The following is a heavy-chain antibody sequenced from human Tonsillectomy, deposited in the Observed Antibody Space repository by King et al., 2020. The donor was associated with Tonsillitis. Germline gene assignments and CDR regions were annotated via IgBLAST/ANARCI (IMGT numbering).Heavy chain of an antibody. CDR3: AGGTSATFDY. V-gene: IGHV1-69*04. CDR1: GGTFISYA. Sequence: QLVQSGAEVKKPVSSVKVSCKASGGTFISYAISCVRQAPGQGLEWMGRISSILGITNNAQKFQGRVTITADKSTSTAYMELGSLRSEDTAVYYCAGGTSATFDYWGQGTLVTVSS. CDR2: ISSILGIT. D-gene: IGHD1-7*01. J-gene: IGHJ4*02.